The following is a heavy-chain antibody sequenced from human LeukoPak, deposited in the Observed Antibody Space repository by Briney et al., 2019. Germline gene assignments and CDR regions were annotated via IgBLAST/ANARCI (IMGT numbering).Heavy chain of an antibody. J-gene: IGHJ4*02. CDR3: ARDSYFGSGNYYIDY. Sequence: SETLSLTCTVSGGSMSTYYWTWIRQPPGKGLEWIGFIYYTGSTNYNPSLKSRVTMSVETSKNQFSLKLSSVTAADTAVYYCARDSYFGSGNYYIDYWGQGTLVTVSS. CDR1: GGSMSTYY. V-gene: IGHV4-59*12. D-gene: IGHD3-10*01. CDR2: IYYTGST.